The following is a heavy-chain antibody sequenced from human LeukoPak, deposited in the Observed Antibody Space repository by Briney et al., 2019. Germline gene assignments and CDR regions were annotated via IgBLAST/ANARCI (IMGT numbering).Heavy chain of an antibody. V-gene: IGHV3-20*04. D-gene: IGHD2-15*01. CDR2: INWNGGST. J-gene: IGHJ4*02. Sequence: PGGSLRLSCAASGFTFDDYGMSWVRQAPGKGLEWVSGINWNGGSTGYADSVKGRFTISRDNSMNTLYLEMNSLRAEDTAVYYCAKDFAGWPTQYFDYWGQGTLVTVSS. CDR3: AKDFAGWPTQYFDY. CDR1: GFTFDDYG.